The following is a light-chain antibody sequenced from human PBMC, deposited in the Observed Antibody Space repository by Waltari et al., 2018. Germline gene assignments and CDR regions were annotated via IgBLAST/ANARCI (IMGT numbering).Light chain of an antibody. J-gene: IGKJ1*01. CDR2: GAS. V-gene: IGKV3-20*01. CDR1: QSVSRS. CDR3: QHYVRLPVS. Sequence: DIVLTPSPGTLSLSPGERATLSCRASQSVSRSLAWYQQKPGQAPRLLIYGASSRATGVPDRFSGSGSGTDFSLTISRLEPEDFAVYYCQHYVRLPVSFGQGTKVEIK.